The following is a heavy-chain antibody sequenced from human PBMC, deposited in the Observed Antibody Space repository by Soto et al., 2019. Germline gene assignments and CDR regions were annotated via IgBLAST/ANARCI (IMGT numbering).Heavy chain of an antibody. CDR2: ISSSSSTI. CDR1: GFTFSSYS. Sequence: EVQLVESGGGLVQPGGSLRLSCAASGFTFSSYSMNWVRQAPGKGLEWVSYISSSSSTIYYADSVKGRFTISRDNAKNXRYLQMNSRRAEDTAVYYCARDPPPQYSSSWYGDYWGQGTLVTVSS. J-gene: IGHJ4*02. CDR3: ARDPPPQYSSSWYGDY. V-gene: IGHV3-48*01. D-gene: IGHD6-13*01.